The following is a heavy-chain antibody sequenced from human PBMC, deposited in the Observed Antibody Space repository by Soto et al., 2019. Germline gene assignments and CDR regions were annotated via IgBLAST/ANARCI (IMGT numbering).Heavy chain of an antibody. CDR2: MYYSGST. D-gene: IGHD6-19*01. CDR1: GGSVSSGSYY. Sequence: QVQLQESGPGLVKPSETLSLTCTVSGGSVSSGSYYWSWIRQPPGKGLEWIGYMYYSGSTNYNPSLKIRVTISVDTSENQLSLELSSVTAADTAVYYCARDPGIAVAGDDAFDIWGQGTMVTVSS. CDR3: ARDPGIAVAGDDAFDI. V-gene: IGHV4-61*01. J-gene: IGHJ3*02.